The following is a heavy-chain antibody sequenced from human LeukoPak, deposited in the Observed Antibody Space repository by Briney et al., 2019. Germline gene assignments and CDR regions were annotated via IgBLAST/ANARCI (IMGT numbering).Heavy chain of an antibody. V-gene: IGHV1-69*02. CDR2: IIPILGIA. CDR3: ARVRRVGDDDAFDI. J-gene: IGHJ3*02. CDR1: GGTFSSYT. D-gene: IGHD3-10*01. Sequence: GASVKVSCKASGGTFSSYTISWVRQAPGQGLEWMGRIIPILGIANYAQKFQGRVTITADKSTSTAYMELSSLRSQDKAVYSCARVRRVGDDDAFDIWGQATMVTVSS.